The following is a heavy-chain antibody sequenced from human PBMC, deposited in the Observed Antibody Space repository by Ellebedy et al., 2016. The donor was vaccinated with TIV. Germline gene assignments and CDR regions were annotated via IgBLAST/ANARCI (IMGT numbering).Heavy chain of an antibody. V-gene: IGHV3-7*01. CDR2: IKQDGSDK. Sequence: GESLKISXAASGFTFSSYSMNWVRQAPGKGLEWVANIKQDGSDKYYVDSVKGRFTISRDNAKNSLYLQMNSLRAEDTAVYYCAKDGLGWAAAGKFDYWGQGTLVTVSS. J-gene: IGHJ4*02. CDR1: GFTFSSYS. CDR3: AKDGLGWAAAGKFDY. D-gene: IGHD6-13*01.